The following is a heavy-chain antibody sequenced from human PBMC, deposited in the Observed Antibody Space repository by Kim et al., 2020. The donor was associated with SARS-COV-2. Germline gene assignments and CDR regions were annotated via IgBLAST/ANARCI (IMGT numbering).Heavy chain of an antibody. CDR2: VNNGGNA. Sequence: GGSLRLSCAASGFTFSSRAMSWVRQAPGKGPEWVASVNNGGNAYYADSVKGRFTVSRDITRDTLYLQMNSLRAEDTALYFCAKDHPSSAWPAFDSWGQGT. J-gene: IGHJ4*02. CDR3: AKDHPSSAWPAFDS. V-gene: IGHV3-23*01. D-gene: IGHD6-19*01. CDR1: GFTFSSRA.